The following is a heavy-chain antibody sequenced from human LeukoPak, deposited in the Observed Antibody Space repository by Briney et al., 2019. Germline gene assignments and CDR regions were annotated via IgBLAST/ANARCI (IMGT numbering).Heavy chain of an antibody. CDR1: GASISGHY. D-gene: IGHD1-14*01. Sequence: SETLSLTCTVSGASISGHYLTWLRQPPGKGLEWIGYISYIGSTNYNPSLKSRVTISVDTSKNQSSLKLRSVTAADTAVYYCARDQISINALDMWGQGTMVTVSS. CDR3: ARDQISINALDM. J-gene: IGHJ3*02. V-gene: IGHV4-59*11. CDR2: ISYIGST.